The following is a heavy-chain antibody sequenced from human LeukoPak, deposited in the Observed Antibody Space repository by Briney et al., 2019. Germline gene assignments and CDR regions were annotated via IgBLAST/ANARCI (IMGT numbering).Heavy chain of an antibody. CDR2: IYYSGST. CDR3: ARESYYYDSSGYYSDYFDY. V-gene: IGHV4-59*11. CDR1: GGSISSHY. D-gene: IGHD3-22*01. J-gene: IGHJ4*02. Sequence: SETLSLTCTVSGGSISSHYWSWIRQPPGEGLEWIGYIYYSGSTNYNPSLKSRVTISVDTSKNQFSLKLSSVTAADTAVYYCARESYYYDSSGYYSDYFDYWGQGTLVTVSS.